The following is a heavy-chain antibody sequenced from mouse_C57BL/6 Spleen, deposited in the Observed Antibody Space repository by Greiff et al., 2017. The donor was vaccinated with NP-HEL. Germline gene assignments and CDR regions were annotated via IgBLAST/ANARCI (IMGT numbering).Heavy chain of an antibody. D-gene: IGHD2-4*01. CDR3: ARGDYDVFAY. CDR2: IDPSDSYT. CDR1: GYTFTSYW. Sequence: QVQLQQSGAELVMPGASVKLSCKASGYTFTSYWMHWVKQRPGQGLEWIGEIDPSDSYTNSNQKFKGKSTLTVDKSSITAYMQLSSLTSEDAAVYYCARGDYDVFAYWGQGTLVTVSA. V-gene: IGHV1-69*01. J-gene: IGHJ3*01.